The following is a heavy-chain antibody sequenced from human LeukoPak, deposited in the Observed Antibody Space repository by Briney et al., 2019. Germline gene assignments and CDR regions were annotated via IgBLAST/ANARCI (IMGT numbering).Heavy chain of an antibody. V-gene: IGHV3-48*04. J-gene: IGHJ4*02. CDR1: GFTFSSHN. CDR2: ISSSSSTI. Sequence: GGSLRLSCAASGFTFSSHNMNWVRQAPGKGLEWVSYISSSSSTIYYADSVKGRFTISRDNAKNSLYLQMNSLRAEDTAVYYCARVGYYYDSSGYYFDYWGQGTLVTVSS. CDR3: ARVGYYYDSSGYYFDY. D-gene: IGHD3-22*01.